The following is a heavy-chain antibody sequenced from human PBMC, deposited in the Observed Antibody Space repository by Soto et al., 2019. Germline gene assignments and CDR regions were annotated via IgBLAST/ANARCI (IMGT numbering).Heavy chain of an antibody. CDR2: IGIGSSTT. V-gene: IGHV3-48*01. CDR3: AKDMGNCISTSCYEGGMDV. D-gene: IGHD2-2*01. Sequence: PGGSLRLSCAASGFTFRNYGMNWVRQAPGKGLEWVSYIGIGSSTTYYADSVKGRFTISRDNAKNSLYLQMNSLRAEDTALYYCAKDMGNCISTSCYEGGMDVWGQGTTVTVSS. J-gene: IGHJ6*02. CDR1: GFTFRNYG.